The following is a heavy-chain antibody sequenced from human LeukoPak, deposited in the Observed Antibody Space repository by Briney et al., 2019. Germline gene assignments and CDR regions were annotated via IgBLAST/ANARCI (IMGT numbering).Heavy chain of an antibody. CDR1: GFTFCGYA. Sequence: GRSLRLSCAASGFTFCGYAMHWVRQAPGKGLEWVAVISYDGSNKYYAASVKGRFTISRDNSKNTLYLQMNSLRAEDTAVYYCARGDFVVVLAAISIDYWGQGTLVTVSS. J-gene: IGHJ4*02. V-gene: IGHV3-30*04. CDR2: ISYDGSNK. CDR3: ARGDFVVVLAAISIDY. D-gene: IGHD2-2*01.